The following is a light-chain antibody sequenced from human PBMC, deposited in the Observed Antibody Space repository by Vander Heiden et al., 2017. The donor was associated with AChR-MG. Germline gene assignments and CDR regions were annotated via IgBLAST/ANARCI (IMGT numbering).Light chain of an antibody. CDR1: SSDVGGYNY. J-gene: IGLJ2*01. CDR2: EVS. CDR3: SSFAGSNNFEV. V-gene: IGLV2-8*01. Sequence: QSALTQPPSASGSPGQSVPFSCTGTSSDVGGYNYVSWFQQHPGKAPKLMIYEVSKRPSGVPDRFSGSKSGNTASLTVSGLQAEDEADYYCSSFAGSNNFEVFGGGTKLSVL.